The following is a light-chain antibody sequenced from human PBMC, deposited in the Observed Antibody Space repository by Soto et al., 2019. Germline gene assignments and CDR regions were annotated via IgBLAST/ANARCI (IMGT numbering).Light chain of an antibody. V-gene: IGLV2-23*02. Sequence: QSALTQPASVSGSPGQSITISCTGTSSDVRSYNLVSWYQQHPGKAPKLMIYEVSKRPSGVSNRFSGSKSANTASLTISGLQADDEADYYCCSYGGRSTYVFGTGTKLTVL. CDR2: EVS. CDR3: CSYGGRSTYV. CDR1: SSDVRSYNL. J-gene: IGLJ1*01.